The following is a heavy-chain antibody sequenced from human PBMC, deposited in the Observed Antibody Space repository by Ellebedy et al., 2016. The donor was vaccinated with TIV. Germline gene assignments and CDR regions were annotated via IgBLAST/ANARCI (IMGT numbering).Heavy chain of an antibody. Sequence: GGSLRLXXTASGFTFSSYWMTWVRQAPGRGLEWVANINQDGNEKYYVDSVKGRFTISRDNAKNSLYLQMSSLRADDTAVYYCARVPEGYYFYYGLDVWGQGTTVTVSS. CDR3: ARVPEGYYFYYGLDV. J-gene: IGHJ6*02. CDR2: INQDGNEK. CDR1: GFTFSSYW. V-gene: IGHV3-7*01.